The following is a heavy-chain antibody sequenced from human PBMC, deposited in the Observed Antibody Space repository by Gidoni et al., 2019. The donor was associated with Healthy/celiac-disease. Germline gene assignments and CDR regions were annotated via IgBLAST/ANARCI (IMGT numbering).Heavy chain of an antibody. V-gene: IGHV3-21*01. Sequence: EVQLVESGGGLVKPGGSLRLSCAASGFTFSSYSMNWVRQAPGKGLGWVSSISSSSSYIYYADSVKGRFTISRDNAKNSLYLQMNSLRAEDTAVYYCAREGIAVAGTLTFDPWGQGTLVTVSS. CDR2: ISSSSSYI. CDR3: AREGIAVAGTLTFDP. J-gene: IGHJ5*02. D-gene: IGHD6-19*01. CDR1: GFTFSSYS.